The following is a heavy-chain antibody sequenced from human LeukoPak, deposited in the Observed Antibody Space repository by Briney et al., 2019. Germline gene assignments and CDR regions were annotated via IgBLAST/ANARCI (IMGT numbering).Heavy chain of an antibody. CDR1: GGPISSTSYY. CDR2: IYSSGST. J-gene: IGHJ4*02. CDR3: ARDSVLLWFGELAQKGPYYFDY. Sequence: SETLSLTCVVSGGPISSTSYYWGWIRQPPGKGLEWIGSIYSSGSTFYNPSLKSRVTISVDTSKNQFSLKLSSVTAADTAVYYCARDSVLLWFGELAQKGPYYFDYWGQGTLVTVSS. D-gene: IGHD3-10*01. V-gene: IGHV4-39*07.